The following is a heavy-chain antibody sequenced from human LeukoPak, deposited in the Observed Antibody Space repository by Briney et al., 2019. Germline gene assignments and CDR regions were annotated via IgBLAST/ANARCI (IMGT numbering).Heavy chain of an antibody. D-gene: IGHD6-19*01. CDR3: ARRYSSGWYLDY. CDR1: GGSISSYY. CDR2: IYYSGST. V-gene: IGHV4-59*01. J-gene: IGHJ4*02. Sequence: SETLSLTCTVSGGSISSYYWSWIRQPPGKGLEWIGYIYYSGSTNYNPSLKSRVTISVDTSKNQFSLKLSSVTAADTAVYYCARRYSSGWYLDYWGQGTLVTVSS.